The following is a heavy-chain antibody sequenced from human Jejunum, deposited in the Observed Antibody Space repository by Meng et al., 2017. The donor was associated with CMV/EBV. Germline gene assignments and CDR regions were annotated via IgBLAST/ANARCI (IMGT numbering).Heavy chain of an antibody. J-gene: IGHJ4*02. Sequence: KASGYSFTTYAINWVRQARGQGLEWMGWINTYTGKPTYAQGFTGRFVFSLDTSVSTAYLQINSLEGEDTAVYYCARPMGTDGYYYFDYWGLGTLVTVSS. CDR1: GYSFTTYA. V-gene: IGHV7-4-1*02. D-gene: IGHD2-8*01. CDR3: ARPMGTDGYYYFDY. CDR2: INTYTGKP.